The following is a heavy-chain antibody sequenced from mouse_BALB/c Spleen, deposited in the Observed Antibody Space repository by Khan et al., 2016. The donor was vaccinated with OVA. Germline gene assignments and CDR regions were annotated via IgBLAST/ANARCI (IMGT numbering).Heavy chain of an antibody. CDR2: IDPYYSGT. Sequence: VQPQQSGPELVKPGASVKVSCKASGYSFTDYNMFWVKQSHGKSREWIGYIDPYYSGTSYNQKFKGKATLTVDKSSSTAFMHRDSLTLEDSAVFYCARTVYYGSSYYFDYWGQDTTLTISS. J-gene: IGHJ2*01. CDR3: ARTVYYGSSYYFDY. V-gene: IGHV1S135*01. CDR1: GYSFTDYN. D-gene: IGHD1-1*01.